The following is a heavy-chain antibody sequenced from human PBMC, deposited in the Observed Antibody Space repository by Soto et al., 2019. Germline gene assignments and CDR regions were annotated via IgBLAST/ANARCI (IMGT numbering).Heavy chain of an antibody. D-gene: IGHD5-12*01. CDR1: GFAFGDFA. CDR2: ITSKKYGGKT. V-gene: IGHV3-49*05. CDR3: SRLLPRRYSAYDFPMDV. J-gene: IGHJ6*02. Sequence: EVQLVESGGGLVKPGWSLRLSCITSGFAFGDFAMTWFRQAPGKGLEWVGFITSKKYGGKTEYAASVKGRFSISRDDSKSIAYLQMNSLKTEDTAVYYCSRLLPRRYSAYDFPMDVWGQGTTVTVSS.